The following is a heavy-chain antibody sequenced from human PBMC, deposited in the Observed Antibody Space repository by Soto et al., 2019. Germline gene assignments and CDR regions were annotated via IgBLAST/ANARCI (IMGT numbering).Heavy chain of an antibody. V-gene: IGHV4-34*01. Sequence: SETLSLTCAVYGGSFSGYYWTWILQPPGTGLEWIGEINHSGSTNYNPSLKSRVTISVDTSKNQFSLKLSSVTAADTAVYYCARGRGLRYFDWLSRRHLDYWGQGTLVTVSS. J-gene: IGHJ4*02. CDR2: INHSGST. CDR1: GGSFSGYY. D-gene: IGHD3-9*01. CDR3: ARGRGLRYFDWLSRRHLDY.